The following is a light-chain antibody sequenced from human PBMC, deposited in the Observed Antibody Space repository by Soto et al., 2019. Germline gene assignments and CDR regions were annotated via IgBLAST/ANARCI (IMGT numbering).Light chain of an antibody. CDR1: QSISTY. CDR3: QQTYSTPWT. Sequence: DIQMTQSPSSLSASVGDRVTLTCRASQSISTYLNWYQQKPGIAPKLLIYAASSLQSGVPSRFSGSGSGTDFTLTISSLQPEDIATYFCQQTYSTPWTFGQGTKVEIK. V-gene: IGKV1-39*01. CDR2: AAS. J-gene: IGKJ1*01.